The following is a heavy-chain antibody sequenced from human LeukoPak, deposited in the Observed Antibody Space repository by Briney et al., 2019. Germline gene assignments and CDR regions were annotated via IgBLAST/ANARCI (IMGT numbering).Heavy chain of an antibody. J-gene: IGHJ4*02. D-gene: IGHD3-3*01. V-gene: IGHV3-23*01. CDR2: ISGSGGST. CDR3: AKGAQHYDFWSGYFPQ. Sequence: PGGSLRLSCAASGFTFSSYAMSWVRQAPGKGLEWVSAISGSGGSTYYADSVKGRFTISRDNSKNTLYLQMNSLRAEDTAVYYCAKGAQHYDFWSGYFPQWGQGTLVTASS. CDR1: GFTFSSYA.